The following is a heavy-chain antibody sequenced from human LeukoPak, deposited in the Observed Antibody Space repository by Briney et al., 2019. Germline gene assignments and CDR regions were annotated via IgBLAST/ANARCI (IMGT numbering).Heavy chain of an antibody. CDR3: ARDSSTRELLEPAPDY. CDR1: GFTFSSYG. V-gene: IGHV3-33*01. CDR2: IWYDGSNK. D-gene: IGHD1-26*01. Sequence: GRSLRLSCAASGFTFSSYGMHWVRQAPGKGLEWVAVIWYDGSNKYYADSVKGRFTISRDNSKNTLYLQINSLRAEDTAVYYCARDSSTRELLEPAPDYWGQGTLVTVSS. J-gene: IGHJ4*02.